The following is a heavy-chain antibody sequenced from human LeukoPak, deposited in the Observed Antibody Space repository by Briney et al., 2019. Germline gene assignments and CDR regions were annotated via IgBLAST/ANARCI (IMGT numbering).Heavy chain of an antibody. CDR3: ASSCPRGWYHWNYYFDN. V-gene: IGHV3-43*02. J-gene: IGHJ4*02. D-gene: IGHD1-7*01. CDR1: GFTFADYA. Sequence: PGGSLRLSCAASGFTFADYAMHWVRQAPGKSLEWVSLISCDGSNTYSADSMKGRFTISRDNSKNSLYLQMNSLRADDTAFYFCASSCPRGWYHWNYYFDNWGQGTLVTVSS. CDR2: ISCDGSNT.